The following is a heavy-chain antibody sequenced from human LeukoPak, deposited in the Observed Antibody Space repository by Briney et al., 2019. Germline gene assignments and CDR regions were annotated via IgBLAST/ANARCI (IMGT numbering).Heavy chain of an antibody. CDR2: IYYSGST. CDR1: GCSISSYY. D-gene: IGHD2-2*01. CDR3: AVGVPAAILGY. J-gene: IGHJ4*02. V-gene: IGHV4-59*01. Sequence: SETLSLTCTVSGCSISSYYWSWIRQPPGKGLEWIGYIYYSGSTNYNPSLKSRVTISVDTSKNQFSLKLSSVTAADTAVYYRAVGVPAAILGYWGQGTLVTVSS.